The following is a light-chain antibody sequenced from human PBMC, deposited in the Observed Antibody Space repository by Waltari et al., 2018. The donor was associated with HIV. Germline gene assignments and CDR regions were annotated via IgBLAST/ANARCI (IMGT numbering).Light chain of an antibody. J-gene: IGLJ3*02. CDR2: DSD. CDR1: NSNIGNTY. V-gene: IGLV1-51*01. Sequence: QSVLTQPPSVSAAPGQKVTIASSGSNSNIGNTYLPWYQQLPGTAPKLLIYDSDKRPSGIPDRFSGSKSGTSATLGITGLQTGDGANYYCVTWDTRLRAVVFGGGTKLTVL. CDR3: VTWDTRLRAVV.